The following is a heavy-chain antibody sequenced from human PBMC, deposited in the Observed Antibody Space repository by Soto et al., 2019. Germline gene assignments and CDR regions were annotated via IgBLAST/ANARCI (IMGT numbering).Heavy chain of an antibody. V-gene: IGHV4-34*01. CDR1: NGSFSGYY. D-gene: IGHD1-26*01. CDR2: INHSGST. CDR3: ARTKVLRRPGAMDI. J-gene: IGHJ3*02. Sequence: QVQLHQWGAGLLKPSETLSLTCTFYNGSFSGYYCVWLRQPPGKGLEWIGHINHSGSTTYNPSLKSRVTIAVHTSENHFSLKLSSMTAAQTAVYYCARTKVLRRPGAMDIWGQGTMVTISS.